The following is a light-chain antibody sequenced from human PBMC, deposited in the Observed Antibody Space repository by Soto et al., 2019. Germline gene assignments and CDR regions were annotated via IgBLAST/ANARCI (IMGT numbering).Light chain of an antibody. V-gene: IGKV3-15*01. Sequence: EILMTQSPASLSVSPGESVTLSCRAGQGVTTNFAWYQQKSGESPRLLIYDVSTRATGVPDRLSGTGSETDLNLTISGLQSEDSAVYFCQKYNNWPFSCGQGTRLEIK. CDR1: QGVTTN. CDR2: DVS. CDR3: QKYNNWPFS. J-gene: IGKJ5*01.